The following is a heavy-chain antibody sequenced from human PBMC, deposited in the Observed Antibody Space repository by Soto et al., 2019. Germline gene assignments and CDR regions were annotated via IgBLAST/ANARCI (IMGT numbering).Heavy chain of an antibody. CDR1: GYTFTSYD. CDR3: ATGVVIDYYFDY. CDR2: KNPNSGNT. V-gene: IGHV1-8*01. D-gene: IGHD3-3*01. Sequence: ASVKVSCKASGYTFTSYDINWVRQATGQGLEWMGWKNPNSGNTGYAQKFQGRVTMTRNTSISTAYMELSSLRSEDTAVYYCATGVVIDYYFDYWGQGTLVTVSS. J-gene: IGHJ4*02.